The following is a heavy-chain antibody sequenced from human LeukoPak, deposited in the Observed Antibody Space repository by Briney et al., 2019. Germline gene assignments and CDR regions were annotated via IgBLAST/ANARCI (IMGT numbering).Heavy chain of an antibody. CDR1: GFTVSSNY. J-gene: IGHJ4*02. D-gene: IGHD3-3*01. V-gene: IGHV3-53*01. CDR3: ARDFYDFWGGYWV. CDR2: IFRDGSR. Sequence: PGGSLRLSCAVPGFTVSSNYMSWVRQTPGKGLQWASTIFRDGSRYYEDSVRGRFSISRDDSKNILSLQMTNLRAEDTAVYYCARDFYDFWGGYWVWGQGTLVTVSS.